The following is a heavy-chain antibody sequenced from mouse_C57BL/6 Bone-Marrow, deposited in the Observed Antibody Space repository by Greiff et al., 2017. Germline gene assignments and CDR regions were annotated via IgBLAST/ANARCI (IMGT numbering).Heavy chain of an antibody. CDR2: IYWDDDK. CDR3: ARREGTDGYGNGWFAY. D-gene: IGHD2-1*01. J-gene: IGHJ3*01. CDR1: GFSLSTSGMG. Sequence: QVTLKVCGPGILQSSQPLSLTCSFSGFSLSTSGMGVSWIRQPSGKGLEWLAHIYWDDDKRYNPSLKSRLTISKDTSRNQVFLKITSVDTADTATYYCARREGTDGYGNGWFAYWGQGTLVTVSA. V-gene: IGHV8-12*01.